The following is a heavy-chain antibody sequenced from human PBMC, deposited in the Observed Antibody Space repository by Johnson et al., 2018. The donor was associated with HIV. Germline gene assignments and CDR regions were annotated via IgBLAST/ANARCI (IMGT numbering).Heavy chain of an antibody. CDR1: GFTVSSNY. Sequence: EVQLVESGGGLIQPGGSLRLSCAASGFTVSSNYMSWVRQAPGKGLEWVSVIYSGGSTYYADSVKGRFTISRDNAKNSLYLQMNSLRAEDTALYYCARDLIVGATTDAFDIWGQGTMVTVSS. J-gene: IGHJ3*02. CDR3: ARDLIVGATTDAFDI. D-gene: IGHD1-26*01. CDR2: IYSGGST. V-gene: IGHV3-53*01.